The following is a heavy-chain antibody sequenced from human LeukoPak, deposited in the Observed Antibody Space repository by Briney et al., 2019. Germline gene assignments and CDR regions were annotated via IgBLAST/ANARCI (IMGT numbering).Heavy chain of an antibody. V-gene: IGHV4-59*02. J-gene: IGHJ4*02. CDR2: LSDTGNT. D-gene: IGHD6-13*01. CDR1: DGSVSDYF. CDR3: ARGMSSTWFDSTSKYYFDC. Sequence: PSETLSLTCTVSDGSVSDYFWSWMRQSPGKGLEWTGYLSDTGNTNSNPSLKSRFSMSVDTSRNQFSLRLTSVTAADTAVYYCARGMSSTWFDSTSKYYFDCWGPGTPVTVSS.